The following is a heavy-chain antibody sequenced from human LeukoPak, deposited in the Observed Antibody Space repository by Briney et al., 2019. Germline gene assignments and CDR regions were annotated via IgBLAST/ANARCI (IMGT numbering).Heavy chain of an antibody. V-gene: IGHV4-34*01. CDR2: INHSGGT. J-gene: IGHJ6*04. Sequence: SETLSLTCAVYGGSLSNYYWSWIRQPPGKGLEWIGEINHSGGTNYNPSLKSRVTISVDTSKNQFSLKLSSVTAADTAVYYCARGPDYGDYYYAMDVWGKGTTVTVSS. CDR1: GGSLSNYY. D-gene: IGHD4-17*01. CDR3: ARGPDYGDYYYAMDV.